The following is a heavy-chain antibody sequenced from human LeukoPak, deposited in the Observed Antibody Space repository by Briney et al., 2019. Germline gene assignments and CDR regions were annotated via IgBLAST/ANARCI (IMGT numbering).Heavy chain of an antibody. J-gene: IGHJ4*02. CDR2: ISYDGSNK. D-gene: IGHD6-13*01. V-gene: IGHV3-30-3*01. CDR1: GFTFSSYA. CDR3: AREKPVGIAEAGIFDY. Sequence: GGSLRLSCAASGFTFSSYAMHWVRQAPGKGLEWVAVISYDGSNKYYADSVKGRFTISRDNSKNTLYLQMNSLRAEDTAVYYCAREKPVGIAEAGIFDYWGQGTLVTVSS.